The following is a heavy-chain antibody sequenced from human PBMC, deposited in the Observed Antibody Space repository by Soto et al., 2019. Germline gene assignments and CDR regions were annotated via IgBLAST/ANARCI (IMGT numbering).Heavy chain of an antibody. Sequence: WASVKVSCKASGYTFTSYGIHWVRQAPGQRLEWMGWINAANGDTKYSPKFQGRVTITRDTSASTAYMELSSLRVEDTAVYYCARDATPLSSSRESWFDPWGQGTLVTVSS. CDR1: GYTFTSYG. CDR3: ARDATPLSSSRESWFDP. V-gene: IGHV1-3*01. D-gene: IGHD2-2*01. CDR2: INAANGDT. J-gene: IGHJ5*02.